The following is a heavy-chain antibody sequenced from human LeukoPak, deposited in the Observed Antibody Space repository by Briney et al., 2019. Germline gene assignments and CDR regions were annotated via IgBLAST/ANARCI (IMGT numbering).Heavy chain of an antibody. D-gene: IGHD6-13*01. J-gene: IGHJ5*02. Sequence: ASVKVSCKASGYTFTSYGISWVRQAPGQGLEWMGWISAYNGNTNYAQKLQGRVTMTTDTSTSTAYMELRSLRSDDTAVYYCARFLGIAAAGTLNWFDPWGQGTLVTVSS. CDR1: GYTFTSYG. CDR3: ARFLGIAAAGTLNWFDP. CDR2: ISAYNGNT. V-gene: IGHV1-18*01.